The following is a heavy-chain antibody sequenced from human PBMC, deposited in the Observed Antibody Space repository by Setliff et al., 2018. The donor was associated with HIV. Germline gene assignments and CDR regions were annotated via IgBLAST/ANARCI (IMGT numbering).Heavy chain of an antibody. CDR3: ARGYYNFWSGYYDSRFPNPIDAFDI. D-gene: IGHD3-3*01. CDR2: ISAYNGNT. CDR1: GYTFSSYG. Sequence: APVKVSCKASGYTFSSYGISWVRQAPGQGVEWMGWISAYNGNTNYAQKLQGRVTMTTDTSTSTAYMEPRSLRSDDTAVYYCARGYYNFWSGYYDSRFPNPIDAFDIWGQGTTVTVSS. V-gene: IGHV1-18*01. J-gene: IGHJ3*02.